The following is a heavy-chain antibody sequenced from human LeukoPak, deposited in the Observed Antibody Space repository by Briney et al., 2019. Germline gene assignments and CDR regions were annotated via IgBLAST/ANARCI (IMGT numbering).Heavy chain of an antibody. CDR2: IYHSGST. V-gene: IGHV4-30-2*01. CDR1: GGSISSGGYY. CDR3: ARERKYMVRGVKPYY. J-gene: IGHJ4*02. Sequence: SQTLSLTCTVSGGSISSGGYYWSWIRQPPGKGLEWIGYIYHSGSTYYNPSLKSRVTISVDTSKNQFSLKLSSVTAADTAVYYCARERKYMVRGVKPYYWGQGTLVTVSS. D-gene: IGHD3-10*01.